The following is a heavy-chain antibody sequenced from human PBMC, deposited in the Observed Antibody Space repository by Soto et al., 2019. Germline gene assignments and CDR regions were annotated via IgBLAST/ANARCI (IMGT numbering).Heavy chain of an antibody. D-gene: IGHD3-3*01. CDR2: IDPSDSYT. Sequence: GESLKISCKGSGYSFTSYWISWVRQMPGKGLEWMGRIDPSDSYTNYSPSFQGHVTISADESISTAYLRWSSLKASDTAMYYCARHPYYDFWSGYYTHTFDYWGQGTLVTVSS. CDR1: GYSFTSYW. CDR3: ARHPYYDFWSGYYTHTFDY. V-gene: IGHV5-10-1*01. J-gene: IGHJ4*02.